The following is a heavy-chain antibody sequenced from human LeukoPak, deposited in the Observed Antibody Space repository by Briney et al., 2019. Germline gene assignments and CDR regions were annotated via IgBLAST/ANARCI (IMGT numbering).Heavy chain of an antibody. V-gene: IGHV3-33*01. Sequence: PGGSLRLSCAASGFTFSSYGMHWVRQAPGKGLEWVAVIWYDGSNKYYADSVKGRFTISRDNSKNTLYLQMNSLRAEDTAVYYCATLGYCSAGSCYFRLNHWGRGTLVTVSS. D-gene: IGHD2-15*01. CDR1: GFTFSSYG. CDR3: ATLGYCSAGSCYFRLNH. J-gene: IGHJ5*02. CDR2: IWYDGSNK.